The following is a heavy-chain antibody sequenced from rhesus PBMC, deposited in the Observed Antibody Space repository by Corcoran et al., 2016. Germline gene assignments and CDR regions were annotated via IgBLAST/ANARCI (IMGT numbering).Heavy chain of an antibody. CDR2: ISWNSGTI. J-gene: IGHJ4*01. Sequence: EVQLVESGGGVVQPGGSLRLSCAASAFTFDDYAMTWVRQGPGKGLEWVSRISWNSGTIYYADSVKGRFTISRDNAKNSLFLQMDRLRAEDTAVYYCTRDLGGTVFDYWGQGVLVTVSS. D-gene: IGHD5-24*01. CDR1: AFTFDDYA. V-gene: IGHV3-134*01. CDR3: TRDLGGTVFDY.